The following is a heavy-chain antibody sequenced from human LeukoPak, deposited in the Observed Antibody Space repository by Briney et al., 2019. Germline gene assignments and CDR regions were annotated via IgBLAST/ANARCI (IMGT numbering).Heavy chain of an antibody. V-gene: IGHV3-30-3*01. CDR2: ISYDGSNK. D-gene: IGHD3-9*01. J-gene: IGHJ4*02. Sequence: PGRSLRLSCAASGFTFSSYAMHWVRQAPGKGLEWVAVISYDGSNKYYADSVKGRFTISRDNSKNTLYLQMSSLRVEDTALYYCARDDLLTGYNLDYWGQGTLVTVSS. CDR3: ARDDLLTGYNLDY. CDR1: GFTFSSYA.